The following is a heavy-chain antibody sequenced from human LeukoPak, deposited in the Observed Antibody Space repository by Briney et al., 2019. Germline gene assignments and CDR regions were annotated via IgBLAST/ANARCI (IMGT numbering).Heavy chain of an antibody. V-gene: IGHV3-11*01. CDR2: ISSSGSTI. CDR1: GFTFSDYY. J-gene: IGHJ4*02. Sequence: GGSLRLSCAASGFTFSDYYMSWILQAPGKGLEWVSYISSSGSTIYYADSVKGRFTISRDNAKNSLYLQMSSLRAEDTAVYYCARDFGEMATTPFDYWGQGTLVTVSS. CDR3: ARDFGEMATTPFDY. D-gene: IGHD5-24*01.